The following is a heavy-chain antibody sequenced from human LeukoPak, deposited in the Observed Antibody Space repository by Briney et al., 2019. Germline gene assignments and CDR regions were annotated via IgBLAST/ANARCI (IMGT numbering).Heavy chain of an antibody. CDR1: GFTFSSYA. J-gene: IGHJ4*02. V-gene: IGHV3-23*01. Sequence: GGSLRLSCAAPGFTFSSYAMSWFRQAPGKGLEWVSAISGSGGSTYYADSVKGRLTISRDNSKNTLYLQMSSLRAEDTAVYYCAKAPANRGLVWYFDYWGQGTLVTVSS. D-gene: IGHD1-26*01. CDR3: AKAPANRGLVWYFDY. CDR2: ISGSGGST.